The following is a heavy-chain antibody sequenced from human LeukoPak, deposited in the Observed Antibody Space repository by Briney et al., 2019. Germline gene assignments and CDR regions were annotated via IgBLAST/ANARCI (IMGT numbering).Heavy chain of an antibody. CDR3: ARQFGDRTSSWYGRYFDY. V-gene: IGHV4-39*01. CDR2: IYYSGST. CDR1: GASISGSGYY. Sequence: SETLSLTCTVSGASISGSGYYWGWIRQPPGKGLEWIGSIYYSGSTYHNPSLKSRVAISVDTSNNQFSLKLSSETAADKAVYYCARQFGDRTSSWYGRYFDYWGQGALVTVSS. J-gene: IGHJ4*02. D-gene: IGHD6-13*01.